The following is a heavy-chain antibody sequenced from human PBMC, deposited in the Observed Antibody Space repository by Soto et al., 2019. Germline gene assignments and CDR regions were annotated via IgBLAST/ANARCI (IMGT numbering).Heavy chain of an antibody. CDR1: GFTFSSYG. J-gene: IGHJ5*02. D-gene: IGHD7-27*01. CDR3: AKDVTGGANWGSLDWFDP. V-gene: IGHV3-30*18. CDR2: ISYDGSNK. Sequence: GGSLRLSCAASGFTFSSYGMHWVRQAPGKGLEWVAVISYDGSNKYYADSVKGRFTISRDNSKNTLYLQMNSLRAEDTAVYYCAKDVTGGANWGSLDWFDPWGQGTLVTVSS.